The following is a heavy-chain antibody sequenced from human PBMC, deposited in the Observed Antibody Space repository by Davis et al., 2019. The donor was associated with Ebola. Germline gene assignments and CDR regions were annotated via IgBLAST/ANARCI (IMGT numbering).Heavy chain of an antibody. CDR1: GYTFTSYY. J-gene: IGHJ3*02. CDR3: ARVSFLDAFDI. V-gene: IGHV1-46*01. Sequence: ASVKVSCKASGYTFTSYYMHWVRQAPGQGLEWMGIINPSGGSTSYAQKFQGRVTMTTDTSTGTAYMELRSLRSDDTAVYYCARVSFLDAFDIWGQGTMVTVSS. D-gene: IGHD2/OR15-2a*01. CDR2: INPSGGST.